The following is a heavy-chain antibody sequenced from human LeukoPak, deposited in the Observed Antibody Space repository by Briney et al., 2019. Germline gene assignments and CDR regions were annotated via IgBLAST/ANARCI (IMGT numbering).Heavy chain of an antibody. CDR3: ARLTGDYYYYGMDV. CDR1: GGSFSGYY. CDR2: INHSGST. Sequence: SETLSLTCAVYGGSFSGYYWSWLRQPPGKGLEWIGEINHSGSTNYNPSLKSRVTISVDTSKNQFSLKLSSVTAADTAVYYCARLTGDYYYYGMDVWGQGTTVTVSS. V-gene: IGHV4-34*01. J-gene: IGHJ6*02. D-gene: IGHD7-27*01.